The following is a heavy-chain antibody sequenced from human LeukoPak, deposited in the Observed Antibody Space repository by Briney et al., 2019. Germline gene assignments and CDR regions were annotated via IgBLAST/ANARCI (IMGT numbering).Heavy chain of an antibody. J-gene: IGHJ4*02. CDR1: GFSISTYS. Sequence: ASETLSLTCTVSGFSISTYSWSWIRQPPGKGLEWIGYIYYSGSTNYNPSLKSRVTISVDTSKNQFSLKLSSVTAADTAVYYCASSLEWLLYRYWGQGTLVTVSS. CDR3: ASSLEWLLYRY. D-gene: IGHD3-3*01. CDR2: IYYSGST. V-gene: IGHV4-59*01.